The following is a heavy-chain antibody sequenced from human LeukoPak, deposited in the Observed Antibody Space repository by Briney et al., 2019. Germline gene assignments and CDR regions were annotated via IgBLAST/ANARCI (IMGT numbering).Heavy chain of an antibody. Sequence: GGPLRLSCVVSGFTVSTTYMSWVRQAPGKGLEGVSILYRGGATYYTDSVKGRFSISRHDSSNTLFLQMNSLRPEDTAVYYCARGDYYDDCGYSDWGQGTLVTVSS. D-gene: IGHD3-22*01. J-gene: IGHJ4*02. CDR3: ARGDYYDDCGYSD. V-gene: IGHV3-53*04. CDR2: LYRGGAT. CDR1: GFTVSTTY.